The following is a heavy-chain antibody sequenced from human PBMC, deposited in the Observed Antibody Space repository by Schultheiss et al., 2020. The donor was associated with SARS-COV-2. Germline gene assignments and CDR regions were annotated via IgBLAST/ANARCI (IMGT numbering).Heavy chain of an antibody. Sequence: ASVKVSCKASGYTFTGYYMHWVRQAPGQGLEWMGWINPNSGGTNYAQKFQGRVTMTRDTSISTAYMELSRLRSDDTAVYYCARGGYDFWSGFTFADYWGQGTLVTVSS. CDR1: GYTFTGYY. CDR2: INPNSGGT. D-gene: IGHD3-3*01. CDR3: ARGGYDFWSGFTFADY. V-gene: IGHV1-2*02. J-gene: IGHJ4*02.